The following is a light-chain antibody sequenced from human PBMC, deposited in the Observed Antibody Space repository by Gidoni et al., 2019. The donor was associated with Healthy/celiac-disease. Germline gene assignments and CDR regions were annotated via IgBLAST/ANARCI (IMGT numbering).Light chain of an antibody. CDR1: QGISSY. J-gene: IGKJ4*01. CDR2: AAS. CDR3: QQYYSYPLT. V-gene: IGKV1-8*01. Sequence: ITCRASQGISSYLAWYQQKPEKAPKLLIYAASTLQSGVPSRFSGSGSGTDFTLTISCLQSEDFATYYCQQYYSYPLTFGGGTKVEIK.